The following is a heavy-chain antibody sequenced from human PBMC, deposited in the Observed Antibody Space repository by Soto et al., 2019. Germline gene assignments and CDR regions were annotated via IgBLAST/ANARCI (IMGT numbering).Heavy chain of an antibody. CDR1: GFKFSNYA. CDR2: ISATGGGT. Sequence: GGSLRLSCAASGFKFSNYAMSWVRQAPGKGLEWVSLISATGGGTYYADSVKGRFTISRDNSHNTLYLQVHSLTDEDTAVYYCAKDRRAGGNSAFYFDFWGQGAQVTVSS. J-gene: IGHJ4*02. CDR3: AKDRRAGGNSAFYFDF. D-gene: IGHD3-16*01. V-gene: IGHV3-23*01.